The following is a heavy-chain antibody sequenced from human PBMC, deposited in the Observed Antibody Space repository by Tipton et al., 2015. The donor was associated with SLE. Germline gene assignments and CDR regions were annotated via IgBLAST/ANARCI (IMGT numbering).Heavy chain of an antibody. V-gene: IGHV4-61*08. CDR3: ARDYYGSGFDAFDI. CDR1: GDSIGSGGHD. CDR2: IYHTGST. D-gene: IGHD3-10*01. J-gene: IGHJ3*02. Sequence: TLSLTCTVSGDSIGSGGHDWSWIRQPPKQGLEWIGWIYHTGSTDYNPSLKSRVTISVDTSKNQFSLRLSSVTAADTAVYYCARDYYGSGFDAFDIWGQGTMVTVSS.